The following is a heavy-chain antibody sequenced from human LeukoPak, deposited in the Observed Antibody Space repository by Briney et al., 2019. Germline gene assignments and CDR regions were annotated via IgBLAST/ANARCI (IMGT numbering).Heavy chain of an antibody. Sequence: GGSLRLSCAASGFTFSTYAMHWVRQAPGKGLEWVSVIAFDGSKKYYADSVTGRFTISRDNSKNTLYLQMNSLRAEDTAVYYCAKTRPLDSSSWSHGDYWGQGTLVTVSS. CDR3: AKTRPLDSSSWSHGDY. CDR2: IAFDGSKK. J-gene: IGHJ4*02. V-gene: IGHV3-30*04. CDR1: GFTFSTYA. D-gene: IGHD6-13*01.